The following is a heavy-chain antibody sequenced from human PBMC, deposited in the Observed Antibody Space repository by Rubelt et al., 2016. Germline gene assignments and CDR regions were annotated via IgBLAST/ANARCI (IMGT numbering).Heavy chain of an antibody. CDR1: GYTLTSYA. D-gene: IGHD2-8*01. CDR2: INAGNGKT. Sequence: QVQLVQSGAEVKKPGASVKVSCKASGYTLTSYAMHWVRQAPGQRLEWMGWINAGNGKTKYSQKFQGRVTITRDTSASTAYMELSSLRSEDTAVYYCARAQRIRLLMVYAPTFDYWGQGTLVTVSS. V-gene: IGHV1-3*01. J-gene: IGHJ4*02. CDR3: ARAQRIRLLMVYAPTFDY.